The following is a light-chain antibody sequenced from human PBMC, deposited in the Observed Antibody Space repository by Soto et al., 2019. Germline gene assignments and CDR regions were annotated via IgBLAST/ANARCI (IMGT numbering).Light chain of an antibody. Sequence: QSVLTQPPSVSWAPGQRVTSSCTGSSSNIGAGYDLHWYQQLPGTAPKLLIYGNSNRPSGVPDRFSGSKSGTSASLAITGLQAEDEADYYCQSYDSSLSGFYVFGTGTKVNVL. CDR2: GNS. CDR3: QSYDSSLSGFYV. CDR1: SSNIGAGYD. J-gene: IGLJ1*01. V-gene: IGLV1-40*01.